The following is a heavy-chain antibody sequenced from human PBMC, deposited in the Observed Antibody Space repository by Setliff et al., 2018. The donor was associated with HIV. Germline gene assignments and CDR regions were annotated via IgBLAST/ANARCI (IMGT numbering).Heavy chain of an antibody. V-gene: IGHV3-74*01. Sequence: PGGSLRLSCVASGFTFRNYWMHWVRQVPGKGLVWVSRINSDGSTITYADSVKDRFTISRDNAKSTLYLQLSSLTVEDTAVYYCARGRYDGSGSYPGVVNYWGQGTLVTVSS. D-gene: IGHD3-10*01. J-gene: IGHJ4*02. CDR3: ARGRYDGSGSYPGVVNY. CDR1: GFTFRNYW. CDR2: INSDGSTI.